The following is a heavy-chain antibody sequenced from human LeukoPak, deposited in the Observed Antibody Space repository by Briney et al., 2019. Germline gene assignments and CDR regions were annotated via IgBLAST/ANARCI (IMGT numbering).Heavy chain of an antibody. D-gene: IGHD3-22*01. CDR3: ARGPYSYDSSGAFDI. J-gene: IGHJ3*02. CDR1: GDSISSGDYY. CDR2: TSSSGST. Sequence: SETLSLTCTVSGDSISSGDYYWSWIRQPAGKGLEWIGRTSSSGSTNYNPSLKSRVTISVDTSKNQFSLKLSSVTAADTAVYFCARGPYSYDSSGAFDIWGQGTMVTVSS. V-gene: IGHV4-61*02.